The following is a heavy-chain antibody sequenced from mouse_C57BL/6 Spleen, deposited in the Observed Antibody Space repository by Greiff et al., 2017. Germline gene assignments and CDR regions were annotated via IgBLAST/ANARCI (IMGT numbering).Heavy chain of an antibody. D-gene: IGHD1-1*01. CDR2: ISYDGSN. J-gene: IGHJ4*01. Sequence: EVKLMESGPGLVKPSQSLSLTCSVTGYSITSGYYWNWIRQFPGNKLEWMGYISYDGSNNYNPSLKNRISITRDTSKNQFFLKLNSVTTEDTATYYCAREITTVVADAMDYWGQGTSVTVSS. CDR3: AREITTVVADAMDY. CDR1: GYSITSGYY. V-gene: IGHV3-6*01.